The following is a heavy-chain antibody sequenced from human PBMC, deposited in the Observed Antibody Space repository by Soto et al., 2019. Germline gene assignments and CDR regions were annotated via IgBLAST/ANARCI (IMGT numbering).Heavy chain of an antibody. D-gene: IGHD6-13*01. Sequence: PGGSLRLSCAASGFTFSSYWMHWVRQVAGKGMEWVSKIDSDGIMTDYADSVKGRFTISRDNAKNSLYLQMNTLRAEDTAVYHCASLSAPFDYWGQGTLFTVSS. CDR1: GFTFSSYW. CDR2: IDSDGIMT. CDR3: ASLSAPFDY. J-gene: IGHJ4*01. V-gene: IGHV3-74*01.